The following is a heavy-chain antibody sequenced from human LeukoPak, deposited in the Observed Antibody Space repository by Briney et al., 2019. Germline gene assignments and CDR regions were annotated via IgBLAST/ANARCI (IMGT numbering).Heavy chain of an antibody. J-gene: IGHJ6*02. D-gene: IGHD3-10*01. CDR3: ARRPRMVRGAIYGMDV. V-gene: IGHV3-53*01. Sequence: GGSLRLSCAASGFTVSSNYMSWVRQAPGKGLEWVSVIYSGGSTYYADSVKGRFTISRDNSKNTLYLQMNSLRAEDTAVYYCARRPRMVRGAIYGMDVWGQGTTVTVSS. CDR1: GFTVSSNY. CDR2: IYSGGST.